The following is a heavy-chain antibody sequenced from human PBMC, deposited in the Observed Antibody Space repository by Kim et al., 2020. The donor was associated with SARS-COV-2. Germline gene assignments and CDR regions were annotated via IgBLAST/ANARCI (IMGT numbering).Heavy chain of an antibody. CDR3: AKFPSSGWGYGMDV. V-gene: IGHV3-23*01. CDR2: ITSSGGNT. CDR1: GFTFSSYG. D-gene: IGHD6-19*01. J-gene: IGHJ6*02. Sequence: GGSLRLSCAASGFTFSSYGMSWVRQAPGKGLEWVSGITSSGGNTYYADSVKGRFTISGDNSKNTLYLQMNSLRAEDTAVYYCAKFPSSGWGYGMDVWGQGTTVTVSS.